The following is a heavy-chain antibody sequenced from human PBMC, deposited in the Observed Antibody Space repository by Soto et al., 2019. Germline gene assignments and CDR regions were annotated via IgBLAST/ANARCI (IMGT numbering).Heavy chain of an antibody. J-gene: IGHJ6*02. D-gene: IGHD3-3*01. CDR3: ARDPGDFWTWWTYGMDV. CDR1: GFTFSSYW. Sequence: EVQLVESGGGLVQPGGSLRLSCAASGFTFSSYWMSWVRQAPGKGLEWVANIKQDGSEKYYVDSVKGRFTISRDNAKNSLYLKMNGLRAEDTAVNYCARDPGDFWTWWTYGMDVWGQGTTVTVSS. V-gene: IGHV3-7*03. CDR2: IKQDGSEK.